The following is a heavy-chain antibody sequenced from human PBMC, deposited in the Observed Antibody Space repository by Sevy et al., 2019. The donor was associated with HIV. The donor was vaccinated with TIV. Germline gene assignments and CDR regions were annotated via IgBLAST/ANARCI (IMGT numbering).Heavy chain of an antibody. D-gene: IGHD3-3*01. V-gene: IGHV3-21*01. Sequence: GGSLILSCAASGFTFSSYSMNWVRQAPGKGLEWVSSISSSSSYIYYADSVKGRFTISRDNAKNSLYLQMNSLRAEDTAVYYCARDLIYDFWSGSRAKNYYYYGMDVWGQGTTVTVSS. CDR2: ISSSSSYI. CDR1: GFTFSSYS. J-gene: IGHJ6*02. CDR3: ARDLIYDFWSGSRAKNYYYYGMDV.